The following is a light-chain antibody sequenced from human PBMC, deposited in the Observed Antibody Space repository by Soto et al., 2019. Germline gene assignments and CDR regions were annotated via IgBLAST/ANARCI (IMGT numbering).Light chain of an antibody. V-gene: IGKV3-20*01. Sequence: EIVLTQSPGTLSLSPGERAALSCRASQSVSNNFLAWYQQKPGQAPGLLIYDASVRLTGIPDRFRGSGSGTDFTLTISRLELEDFAVYYCQHYGDSAPFGGGTKVEIK. J-gene: IGKJ4*01. CDR2: DAS. CDR1: QSVSNNF. CDR3: QHYGDSAP.